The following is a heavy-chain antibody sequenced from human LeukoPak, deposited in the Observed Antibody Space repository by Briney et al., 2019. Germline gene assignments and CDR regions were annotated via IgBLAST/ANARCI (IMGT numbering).Heavy chain of an antibody. CDR3: ARVPLMVYDNWFDP. J-gene: IGHJ5*02. CDR2: INWNGGST. D-gene: IGHD2-8*01. V-gene: IGHV3-20*04. CDR1: GFTFDDYG. Sequence: PGGSLRLSCAASGFTFDDYGMSWVRQAPGKGLEWVSGINWNGGSTGYADSVKGRFTISRDNAKNSLYLQMNSLRAEDTALYYCARVPLMVYDNWFDPWGQGTLVTVSS.